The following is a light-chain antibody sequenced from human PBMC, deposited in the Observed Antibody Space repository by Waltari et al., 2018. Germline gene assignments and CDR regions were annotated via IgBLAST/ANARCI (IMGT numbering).Light chain of an antibody. V-gene: IGLV3-10*01. CDR1: ALPIQY. CDR3: CSTDSSGDHWV. J-gene: IGLJ3*02. CDR2: EDT. Sequence: SYELTQPPSVAVSPRQTARLPCPGDALPIQYTSWYQQKSGQAPVLVIYEDTKRPSGIPERFSGSSSGTMSTLTIGGAQVDDEADYYCCSTDSSGDHWVFGGGTQLTVL.